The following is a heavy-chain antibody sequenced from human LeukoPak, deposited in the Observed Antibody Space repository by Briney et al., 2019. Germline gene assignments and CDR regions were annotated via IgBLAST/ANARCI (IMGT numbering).Heavy chain of an antibody. J-gene: IGHJ4*02. CDR3: ARDRGDGYNYYYFDY. V-gene: IGHV4-59*01. CDR1: GGSISSYY. Sequence: SETLSLTCTVSGGSISSYYWSWIRQPPGKGLEWIGYIYCSGSTNYNPSLKSRVTISVDTSKNQFSLKLSSVTAADTAVYYCARDRGDGYNYYYFDYWGQGTLVTVSS. CDR2: IYCSGST. D-gene: IGHD5-24*01.